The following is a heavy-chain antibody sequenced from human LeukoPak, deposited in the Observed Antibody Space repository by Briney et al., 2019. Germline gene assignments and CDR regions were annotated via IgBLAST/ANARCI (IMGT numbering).Heavy chain of an antibody. D-gene: IGHD6-13*01. CDR1: GYTFTNYG. V-gene: IGHV7-4-1*02. CDR3: ARLVAAAGIASAFDI. Sequence: HWASVKVSCKASGYTFTNYGISWVRQAPGQGLEWMGWINTNTGNPTYAQGFTGRFVFSLDTSVSTAYLQISSLKAEDTAVYYCARLVAAAGIASAFDIWGQGTMVTVSS. CDR2: INTNTGNP. J-gene: IGHJ3*02.